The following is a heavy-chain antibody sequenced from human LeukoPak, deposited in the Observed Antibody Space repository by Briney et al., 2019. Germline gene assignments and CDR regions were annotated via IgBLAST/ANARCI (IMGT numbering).Heavy chain of an antibody. D-gene: IGHD4-17*01. Sequence: SVTVSCKASGGTFSSYAISWVRQAPGQGLEWMGGIIPIFGTANYAQKFQGRVTITADESTSTAYMELSSLRSEDTAVYYCASPYGDYPPHRAYYYYYYGMDVWGQGTAVTVSS. J-gene: IGHJ6*02. CDR3: ASPYGDYPPHRAYYYYYYGMDV. CDR1: GGTFSSYA. V-gene: IGHV1-69*13. CDR2: IIPIFGTA.